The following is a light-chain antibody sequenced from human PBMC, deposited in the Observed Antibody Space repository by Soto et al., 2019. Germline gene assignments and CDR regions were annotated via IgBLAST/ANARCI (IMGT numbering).Light chain of an antibody. CDR3: QQYNSYSPWT. CDR2: KAS. CDR1: QSVSSW. J-gene: IGKJ1*01. V-gene: IGKV1-5*03. Sequence: DIQMYQSPSTLSASVGDRVTITCRASQSVSSWVAWYHLKPGKAPKLLIYKASILESGVPSRFSGSGSGTEFTLTISSLQPDDFATYYCQQYNSYSPWTFGQGTKVDIK.